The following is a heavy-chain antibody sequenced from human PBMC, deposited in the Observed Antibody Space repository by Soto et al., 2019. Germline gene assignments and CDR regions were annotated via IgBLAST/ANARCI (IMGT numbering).Heavy chain of an antibody. CDR3: AKGSGFYYYGMDV. Sequence: PGGSLRLSCAASGFTFSNFGMHWVRQTPGKGLEWVAVISYDGSNKYYADSVKGRFTISRDNSKNALYVQMNSLRGEDTAVYYCAKGSGFYYYGMDVWGQGTTVTVSS. CDR1: GFTFSNFG. J-gene: IGHJ6*02. D-gene: IGHD1-26*01. V-gene: IGHV3-30*18. CDR2: ISYDGSNK.